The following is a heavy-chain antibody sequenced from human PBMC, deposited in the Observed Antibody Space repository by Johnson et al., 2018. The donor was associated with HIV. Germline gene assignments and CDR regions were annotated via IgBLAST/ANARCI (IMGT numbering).Heavy chain of an antibody. CDR1: GFTFSSYG. J-gene: IGHJ3*02. V-gene: IGHV3-30*03. CDR2: ISYDGSDK. Sequence: QVQLVESGGGVVRPGGSLRLSCAASGFTFSSYGMHWVRQAPAKGLEWVAFISYDGSDKDNADSVRGRFTISRDNSKNTLYLQMGSLRAEDMAVYYCARDEPTDDAFDIWGQGTMVTVSS. CDR3: ARDEPTDDAFDI.